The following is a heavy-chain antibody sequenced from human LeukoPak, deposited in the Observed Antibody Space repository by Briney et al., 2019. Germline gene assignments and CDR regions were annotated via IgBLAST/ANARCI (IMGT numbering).Heavy chain of an antibody. J-gene: IGHJ4*02. CDR1: GGSISSYY. D-gene: IGHD4-11*01. CDR2: IYYSGST. Sequence: KASETLSLTCTVSGGSISSYYWSWIRQPPGKGLEWIGYIYYSGSTNYNPSLKSRVTISVDTSKNQFSLKLSSVTAADTAVYYCARDPTRPGLDYWGQGTLVTVSS. V-gene: IGHV4-59*01. CDR3: ARDPTRPGLDY.